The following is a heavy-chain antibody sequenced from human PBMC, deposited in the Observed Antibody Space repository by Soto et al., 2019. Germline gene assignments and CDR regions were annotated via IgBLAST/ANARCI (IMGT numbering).Heavy chain of an antibody. CDR3: ARGMTSPMDYYYYYGMDV. V-gene: IGHV3-21*01. J-gene: IGHJ6*02. CDR2: ISSSSSYI. D-gene: IGHD4-17*01. CDR1: GFTFSSYS. Sequence: GGSLRLSCAASGFTFSSYSMNWVRQAPGKGLEWVSSISSSSSYIYYADSVKGRFTISRDNSKNTLYLQMNSLRAEDTAVYYCARGMTSPMDYYYYYGMDVWGQGTTVTVSS.